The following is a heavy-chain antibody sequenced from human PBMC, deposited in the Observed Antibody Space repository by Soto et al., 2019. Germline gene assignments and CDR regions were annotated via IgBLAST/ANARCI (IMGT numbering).Heavy chain of an antibody. J-gene: IGHJ6*02. V-gene: IGHV4-31*03. Sequence: QVQLQESGPGLVKPSQTLSLTCTVSGGSISSGGYYWSWIRQHPGKGLEWFGYIYYSGSTYYNPSLKSRVTISVDTSKNQFSLKLSSVTAADTAVYYCARDAHDYCSGGSCSVWGQGTTVTVSS. CDR1: GGSISSGGYY. CDR3: ARDAHDYCSGGSCSV. D-gene: IGHD2-15*01. CDR2: IYYSGST.